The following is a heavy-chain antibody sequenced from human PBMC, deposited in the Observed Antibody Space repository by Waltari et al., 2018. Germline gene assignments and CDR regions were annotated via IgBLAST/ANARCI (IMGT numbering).Heavy chain of an antibody. CDR3: AREVGGSSWSTTPRGDAFDI. CDR1: GDSIGSGYYY. D-gene: IGHD6-13*01. Sequence: QLQLRESGPGLLKPSETLSLTCSVSGDSIGSGYYYWGWIRQAPGKGLEWIGSIYFAGSPFYDPSLKSGLTISVDTSKNQFSLRLSSVTAADTAVYYCAREVGGSSWSTTPRGDAFDIWGQGTMVTVSS. J-gene: IGHJ3*02. V-gene: IGHV4-39*07. CDR2: IYFAGSP.